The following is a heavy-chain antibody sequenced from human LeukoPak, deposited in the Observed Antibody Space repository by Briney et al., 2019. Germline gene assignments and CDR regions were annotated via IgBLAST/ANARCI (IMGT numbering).Heavy chain of an antibody. CDR2: IKQDGSEK. Sequence: GGSLRLSCAASGFTFSSYWMSWARQAPGKGLEWVANIKQDGSEKYYVDSVKGRFTISRDNAKNSLYLQMNSLRAEDTAVYYCARDPRYYYYGMDVWGQGTTVTVSS. CDR3: ARDPRYYYYGMDV. J-gene: IGHJ6*02. V-gene: IGHV3-7*01. CDR1: GFTFSSYW.